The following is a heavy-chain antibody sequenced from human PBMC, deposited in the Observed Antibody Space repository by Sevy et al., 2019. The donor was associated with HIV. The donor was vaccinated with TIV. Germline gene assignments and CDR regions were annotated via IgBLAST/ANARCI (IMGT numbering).Heavy chain of an antibody. CDR3: ARGENDDEFFQY. CDR1: GFIFSNFA. D-gene: IGHD1-26*01. V-gene: IGHV3-30*04. CDR2: TSYDGSHK. J-gene: IGHJ1*01. Sequence: GGSLRLSCTVSGFIFSNFAMHWVRQAPGKGLEWVAVTSYDGSHKYYADSVKGRFTVSRDNSRNILSLEMSSLRRDDQAVYYCARGENDDEFFQYWGQGTLVTVSS.